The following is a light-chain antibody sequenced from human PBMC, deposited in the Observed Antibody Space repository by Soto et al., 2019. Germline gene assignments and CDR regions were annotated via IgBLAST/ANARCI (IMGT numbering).Light chain of an antibody. Sequence: EVVLTQSPGTLSLSPGEGATLSCRASQIVTGNFLAWYQQKPGQAPRLLMYDASTRATGIPDRFSGSGSGTDFTLIISRLEPEDFAVYYCLHYGGSPLTFGQGTKVDIK. CDR3: LHYGGSPLT. CDR1: QIVTGNF. J-gene: IGKJ1*01. V-gene: IGKV3-20*01. CDR2: DAS.